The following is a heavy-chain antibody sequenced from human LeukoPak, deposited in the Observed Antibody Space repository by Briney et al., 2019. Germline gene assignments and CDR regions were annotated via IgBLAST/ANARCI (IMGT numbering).Heavy chain of an antibody. V-gene: IGHV3-74*01. J-gene: IGHJ6*03. CDR3: ARVDLLGYYYMDV. CDR2: INSDGSST. D-gene: IGHD3-9*01. CDR1: GFTFSSYW. Sequence: GGSLRLSCAASGFTFSSYWMHWVRQAPGKGLVWVSRINSDGSSTSYANSVKGRFTISRDNAKNSLYLQMNSLRAEDTAVYYCARVDLLGYYYMDVWGKGTTVTVSS.